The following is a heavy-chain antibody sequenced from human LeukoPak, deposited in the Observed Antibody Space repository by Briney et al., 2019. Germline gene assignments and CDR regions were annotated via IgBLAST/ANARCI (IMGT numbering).Heavy chain of an antibody. CDR1: GFTFSSYA. CDR3: ARDRWPGDNWNYAVDP. V-gene: IGHV3-30-3*01. Sequence: GRSLRLSCAASGFTFSSYAMHWVRQAPGKGLEWVAVISYDGSNKYYADSVKGRFTISRDNSKNTLYLQMNSLRAEDTAVYYCARDRWPGDNWNYAVDPWGQGTLVTVSS. D-gene: IGHD1-7*01. J-gene: IGHJ5*02. CDR2: ISYDGSNK.